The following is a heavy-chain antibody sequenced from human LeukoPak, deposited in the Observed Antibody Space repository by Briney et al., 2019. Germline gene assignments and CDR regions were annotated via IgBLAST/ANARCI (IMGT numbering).Heavy chain of an antibody. D-gene: IGHD6-19*01. J-gene: IGHJ6*03. CDR3: ARSDSSGRYGGYYYYYMDV. Sequence: ASVKVSCKASGYTFTSYGFTWVRQAPGQGLEWMGWISAYNGSTNYAQKLQGRVTMTTDTSTSTAYMELRSLRSDDTAVYYCARSDSSGRYGGYYYYYMDVWGKGTTVTVSS. V-gene: IGHV1-18*01. CDR1: GYTFTSYG. CDR2: ISAYNGST.